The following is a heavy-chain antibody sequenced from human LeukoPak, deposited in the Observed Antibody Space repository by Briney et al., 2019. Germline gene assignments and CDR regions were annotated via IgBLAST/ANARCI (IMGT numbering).Heavy chain of an antibody. CDR3: ARDPYSGNYGTYYYYMDV. V-gene: IGHV3-21*01. CDR1: GFTFSSYG. Sequence: GGSLRLSCAASGFTFSSYGMHWVRQAPGKAMEWVSSITSSGTYTFYADSVKGRFTISRDNAKNSLYLQMDSLGPEDTAVYYCARDPYSGNYGTYYYYMDVWGKGTTVTISS. D-gene: IGHD1-26*01. CDR2: ITSSGTYT. J-gene: IGHJ6*03.